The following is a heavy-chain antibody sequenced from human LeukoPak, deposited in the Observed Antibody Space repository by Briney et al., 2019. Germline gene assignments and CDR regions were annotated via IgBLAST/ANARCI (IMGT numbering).Heavy chain of an antibody. CDR3: ARGGYYWFDP. V-gene: IGHV5-51*01. CDR2: IYPGDSDT. J-gene: IGHJ5*02. Sequence: GESLKISCKGSGYTFASYWIGWVRQMPGIGLEWMGIIYPGDSDTRYSPSFQGQVTISADKSINTAYLQWSSLKASDSAIYYCARGGYYWFDPWGQGTLVTVSS. CDR1: GYTFASYW. D-gene: IGHD5-18*01.